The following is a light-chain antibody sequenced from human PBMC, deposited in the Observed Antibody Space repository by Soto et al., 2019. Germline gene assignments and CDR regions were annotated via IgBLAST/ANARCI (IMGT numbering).Light chain of an antibody. J-gene: IGKJ5*01. CDR2: AAT. CDR3: QQRHMWPIT. Sequence: EIVLTQSPATLSLSPGERATLSCSASQSVSSYLAWYQQKPGQAPRLLISAATNRATGIPPRFSGSGSGTDFTLTISSLEPEDSAVYYCQQRHMWPITFGQGTRRRL. V-gene: IGKV3-11*01. CDR1: QSVSSY.